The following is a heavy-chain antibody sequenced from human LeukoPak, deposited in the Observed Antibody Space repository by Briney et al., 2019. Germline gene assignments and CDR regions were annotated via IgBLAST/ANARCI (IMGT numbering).Heavy chain of an antibody. CDR2: ISYDGSNK. V-gene: IGHV3-30*04. CDR1: GFTFSSYA. J-gene: IGHJ4*02. CDR3: ARFYANEWELPH. D-gene: IGHD1-26*01. Sequence: GGSLRLSCAASGFTFSSYAMSWVRQAPGKGLEWVAVISYDGSNKYYADSVKGRFTISRDNSKNTLYLQTNSLRAEDTAVYYCARFYANEWELPHWGQGTLVTVSS.